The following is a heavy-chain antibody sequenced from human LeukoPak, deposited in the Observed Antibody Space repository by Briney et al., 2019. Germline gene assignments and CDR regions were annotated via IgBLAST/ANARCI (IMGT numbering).Heavy chain of an antibody. CDR2: IFFSGST. Sequence: SETLSLTCTVSGGSISSYYWSWIRQPAGKGLEWIGSIFFSGSTYYNPSLKSRAAISVDSSKNQFSLKLSSVTAADTAFYYCARHVEIAVAGPIEYWGQGTLVPVSS. D-gene: IGHD6-19*01. CDR1: GGSISSYY. V-gene: IGHV4-59*05. J-gene: IGHJ4*02. CDR3: ARHVEIAVAGPIEY.